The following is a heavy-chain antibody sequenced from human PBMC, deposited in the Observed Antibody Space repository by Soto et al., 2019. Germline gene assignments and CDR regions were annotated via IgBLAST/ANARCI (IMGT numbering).Heavy chain of an antibody. CDR1: GFTFDDYA. Sequence: EVQLVESGGGLVQPGRSLRLSCAASGFTFDDYAMNWVRQAPGKGLEWVSGISWNSGSVGYADSVKGRFTISRDNAKNSLYLQMNSLRAEDTALYYCAKDQCSSISCYTAAFDIWGQGTMVTVSS. CDR2: ISWNSGSV. D-gene: IGHD2-2*02. J-gene: IGHJ3*02. CDR3: AKDQCSSISCYTAAFDI. V-gene: IGHV3-9*01.